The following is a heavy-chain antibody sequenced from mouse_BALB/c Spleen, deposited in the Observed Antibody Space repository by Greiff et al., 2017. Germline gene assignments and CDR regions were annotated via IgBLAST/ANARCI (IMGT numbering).Heavy chain of an antibody. CDR3: ARWIDYDYAMDY. V-gene: IGHV1-69*02. Sequence: QVQLKQPGAELVKPGAPVKLSCKASGYTFTSYWMNWVKQRPGRGLEWIGRIDPSDSETHYNQKFKDKATLTVDKSSSTAYIQLSSLTSEDSAVYYRARWIDYDYAMDYWGQGTSVTVAS. D-gene: IGHD2-4*01. CDR1: GYTFTSYW. J-gene: IGHJ4*01. CDR2: IDPSDSET.